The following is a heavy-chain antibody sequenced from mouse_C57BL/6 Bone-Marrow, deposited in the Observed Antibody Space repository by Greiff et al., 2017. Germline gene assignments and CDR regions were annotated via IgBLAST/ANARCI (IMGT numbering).Heavy chain of an antibody. CDR1: GYTFTSYW. CDR2: IDPSDSET. V-gene: IGHV1-52*01. J-gene: IGHJ1*03. Sequence: VQLQQPGAELVRPGSSVKLSCKASGYTFTSYWMHWVKQRPIQGLEWIGNIDPSDSETHYNQKFKDKATLTVDKSSSTAYMQLSSLTSEDSAVYYCARRMLPWWYVDVWGTGTTVTVSS. CDR3: ARRMLPWWYVDV.